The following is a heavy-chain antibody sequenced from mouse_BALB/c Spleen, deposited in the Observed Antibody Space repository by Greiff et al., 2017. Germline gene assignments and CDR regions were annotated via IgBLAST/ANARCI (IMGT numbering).Heavy chain of an antibody. V-gene: IGHV5-6-5*01. CDR3: ARFFKLGGYYFDD. J-gene: IGHJ2*01. CDR1: GFTFSSYA. D-gene: IGHD4-1*01. Sequence: DVHLVESGGGLVKPGGSLKLSCAASGFTFSSYAMSWVRQTPEKRLEWVASISSGGSTYYPDSVKGRFTISRDNARNILYLQMSSLRSEDTAMYYCARFFKLGGYYFDDWGQGTTLTVSS. CDR2: ISSGGST.